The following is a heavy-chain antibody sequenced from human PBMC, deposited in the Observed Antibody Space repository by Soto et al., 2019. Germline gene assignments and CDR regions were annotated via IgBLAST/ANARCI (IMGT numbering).Heavy chain of an antibody. J-gene: IGHJ3*02. D-gene: IGHD2-2*01. CDR1: GGSISSYY. CDR3: ARSRDIVVVPAATDAFDI. Sequence: QVQLQESGPGLVKPSETLSLTCTVSGGSISSYYWSWIRQPAGKGLEWIGRIYTSGSTNYNPSLKSRVTMSVDTSKNQVSLKLSSVTAADTAVYYCARSRDIVVVPAATDAFDIWGQGTMVTVSS. CDR2: IYTSGST. V-gene: IGHV4-4*07.